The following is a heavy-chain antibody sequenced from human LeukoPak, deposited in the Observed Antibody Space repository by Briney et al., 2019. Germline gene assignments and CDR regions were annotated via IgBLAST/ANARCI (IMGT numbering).Heavy chain of an antibody. D-gene: IGHD3-16*02. CDR3: ARGTDYVWGSYRRKAFDI. J-gene: IGHJ3*02. CDR2: INHSGST. Sequence: SETLSLTCAVYGGSFSGYYWSWIRQPPGKGLEWIGEINHSGSTNYNPSLKSRVTISVDTSKNQFSLKLSSVTAADTAVYYCARGTDYVWGSYRRKAFDIWGQGTMVTVSS. CDR1: GGSFSGYY. V-gene: IGHV4-34*01.